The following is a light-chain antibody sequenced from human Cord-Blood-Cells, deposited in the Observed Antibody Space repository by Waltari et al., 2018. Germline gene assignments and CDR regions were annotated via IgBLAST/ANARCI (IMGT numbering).Light chain of an antibody. CDR2: DVS. J-gene: IGLJ1*01. CDR3: CSYAGSYSYV. CDR1: SSDVGGYNY. V-gene: IGLV2-11*01. Sequence: QSALTQPRSVSGSPGQSVTISCTGTSSDVGGYNYVSWYQQHPGKAPKLMIYDVSKRPSGVPDRFSGSKSGNTASLTISVLHAEDEADYYCCSYAGSYSYVFGTGTKVTGL.